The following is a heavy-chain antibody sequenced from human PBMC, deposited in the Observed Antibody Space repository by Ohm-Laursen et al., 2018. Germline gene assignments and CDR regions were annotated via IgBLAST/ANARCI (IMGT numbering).Heavy chain of an antibody. D-gene: IGHD6-19*01. CDR3: AKGHSIGWADDP. CDR2: IIGSGTST. CDR1: GFPFSSYG. V-gene: IGHV3-23*01. J-gene: IGHJ5*02. Sequence: SLRLSCSASGFPFSSYGMHWVRQAPGKGLEWVSTIIGSGTSTYYADSVKGRFTISRDNSRNTLYLQLNSLRAEDTALYYCAKGHSIGWADDPWGQGTLVTVSS.